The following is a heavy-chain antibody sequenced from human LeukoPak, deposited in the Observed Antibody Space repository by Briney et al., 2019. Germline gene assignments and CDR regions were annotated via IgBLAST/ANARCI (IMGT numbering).Heavy chain of an antibody. Sequence: PGGSLRLSCTASGFTFDDYAMHWVRQAPGKGLEWVSRIGGDAVTTFYADSVKGRFTISGDNSKNSLYLQMNSLTTEDTAFYYCTKDDGTTAFWYFDLWGRGTLVTVSS. CDR1: GFTFDDYA. CDR3: TKDDGTTAFWYFDL. D-gene: IGHD1-7*01. J-gene: IGHJ2*01. V-gene: IGHV3-43*02. CDR2: IGGDAVTT.